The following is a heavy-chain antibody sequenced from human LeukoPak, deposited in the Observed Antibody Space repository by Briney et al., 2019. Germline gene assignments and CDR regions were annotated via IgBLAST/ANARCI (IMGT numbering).Heavy chain of an antibody. CDR2: ISSSSSYT. Sequence: GGSLRLSCAASRFTFSGYYMSWIRQAPGKGLEWVSYISSSSSYTNYADSVKGRFTISRDNARNSLYLQMNSLRAEDTAVYFCARDCSSISCYWGYWGQGTLVTVSS. D-gene: IGHD2-2*01. J-gene: IGHJ4*02. CDR3: ARDCSSISCYWGY. V-gene: IGHV3-11*06. CDR1: RFTFSGYY.